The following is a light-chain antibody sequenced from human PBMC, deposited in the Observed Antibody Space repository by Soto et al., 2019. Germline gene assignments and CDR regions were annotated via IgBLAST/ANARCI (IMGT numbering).Light chain of an antibody. CDR2: DVS. Sequence: QSALTQPPSASGSPGQSVTISCTGTSSDVGGYNYVSWYQQHPGKAPKLMIYDVSKRPSGVPDRFSGSKSGNTASLTVSGLQAADEADYYCNSYAGSNNLIFGGGTKVTVL. CDR3: NSYAGSNNLI. CDR1: SSDVGGYNY. V-gene: IGLV2-8*01. J-gene: IGLJ2*01.